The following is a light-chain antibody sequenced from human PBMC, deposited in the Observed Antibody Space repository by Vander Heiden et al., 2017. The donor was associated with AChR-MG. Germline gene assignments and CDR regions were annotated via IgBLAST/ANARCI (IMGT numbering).Light chain of an antibody. V-gene: IGLV2-11*01. Sequence: QSALTQPRSVSGSPGQSVPISCTGTSSDVGGYNYVSWYQQHPGKAPKLMIYDVSKRPSGVPDRFSCAKSGNTASLTISGLQAEDEADYYCCSYAGSYTFVFGTGTKVTVL. CDR3: CSYAGSYTFV. J-gene: IGLJ1*01. CDR2: DVS. CDR1: SSDVGGYNY.